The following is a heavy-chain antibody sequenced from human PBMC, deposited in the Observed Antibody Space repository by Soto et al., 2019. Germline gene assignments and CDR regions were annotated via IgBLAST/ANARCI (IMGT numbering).Heavy chain of an antibody. J-gene: IGHJ6*02. V-gene: IGHV1-69*12. Sequence: QVQLVQSGAEVKKPGSSVKVSCKASGGTFSSYAISWVRQAPGQGLEWMGGIIPIFGTANYAQKFQGRVTSTADXXTXTXXMELSSLRSEDTAVYYCARDPIEMATSYYYYGMDVWGQGTKVTVSS. CDR2: IIPIFGTA. D-gene: IGHD5-12*01. CDR1: GGTFSSYA. CDR3: ARDPIEMATSYYYYGMDV.